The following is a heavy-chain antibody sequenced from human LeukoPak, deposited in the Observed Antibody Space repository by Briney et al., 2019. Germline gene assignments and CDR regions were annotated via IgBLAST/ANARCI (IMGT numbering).Heavy chain of an antibody. Sequence: SVKVSCKASGGTFSSYAISWVRQAPGQGLEWMGGIIPIFGTANYAQKFQGRVTITTDESTSTAYMALSSLRSEDTAVYYCARSPVIRYYDFWSGYYSFDYWGQGTLVTVSS. CDR1: GGTFSSYA. J-gene: IGHJ4*02. D-gene: IGHD3-3*01. CDR3: ARSPVIRYYDFWSGYYSFDY. V-gene: IGHV1-69*05. CDR2: IIPIFGTA.